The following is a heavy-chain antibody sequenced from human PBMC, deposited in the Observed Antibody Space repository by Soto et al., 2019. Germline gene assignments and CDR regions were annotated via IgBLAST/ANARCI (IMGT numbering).Heavy chain of an antibody. CDR3: VRGGYRRKDS. Sequence: PGGSLRLSCAASGFTFSDYYMSWVRLAPGKGLESVSYLSSSSDYITYGGSVKGRFTVSRDNAKNSLYLQMSSLRAEDTAVYYCVRGGYRRKDSWGQGIWGTVAS. V-gene: IGHV3-11*06. CDR1: GFTFSDYY. D-gene: IGHD4-4*01. CDR2: LSSSSDYI. J-gene: IGHJ4*02.